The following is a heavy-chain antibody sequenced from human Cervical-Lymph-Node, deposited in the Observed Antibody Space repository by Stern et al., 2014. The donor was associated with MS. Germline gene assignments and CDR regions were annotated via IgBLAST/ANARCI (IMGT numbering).Heavy chain of an antibody. D-gene: IGHD5-24*01. Sequence: VQLVESGGGVVHPGRSLRLSCAASGFTFSSYGMHWVRQAPGKGLEWVAVIWYDGSNKYYADSVKGRFTISRDNSKNTLYLQMNSLRAEDTAVYYCARVSKEMVDYWGQGTLVTVSS. CDR2: IWYDGSNK. CDR1: GFTFSSYG. V-gene: IGHV3-33*01. CDR3: ARVSKEMVDY. J-gene: IGHJ4*02.